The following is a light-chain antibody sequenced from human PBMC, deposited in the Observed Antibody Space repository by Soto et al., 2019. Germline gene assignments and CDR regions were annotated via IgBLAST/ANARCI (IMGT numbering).Light chain of an antibody. Sequence: QSALTQPASVSGSPGQSITISCTGTGSDVGRYNLVSWYQQHPGKAPKLVIYEDTKRPAGTSSRFSGSKSANTASLTGSGLQAEDEAEYYCCSYAGGNNWVFGGGTKLTVL. CDR2: EDT. CDR3: CSYAGGNNWV. V-gene: IGLV2-23*01. CDR1: GSDVGRYNL. J-gene: IGLJ3*02.